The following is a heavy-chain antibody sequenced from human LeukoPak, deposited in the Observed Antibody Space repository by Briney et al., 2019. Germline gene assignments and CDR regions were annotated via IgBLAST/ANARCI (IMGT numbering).Heavy chain of an antibody. J-gene: IGHJ2*01. Sequence: GESLKISCKGSGYRFTNYWIGWVRQMPGKGLEWMGIIYPGDSDTRYGPSFQGQVTISADKSFSTAYLQWSSLKASDTAIYYCARLGGDTYYFGSASYPNWYFDLWGRGTLVTVSS. CDR1: GYRFTNYW. CDR3: ARLGGDTYYFGSASYPNWYFDL. CDR2: IYPGDSDT. D-gene: IGHD3-10*01. V-gene: IGHV5-51*01.